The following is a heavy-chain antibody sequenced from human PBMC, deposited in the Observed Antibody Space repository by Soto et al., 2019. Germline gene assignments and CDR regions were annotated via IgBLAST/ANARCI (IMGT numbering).Heavy chain of an antibody. J-gene: IGHJ5*02. CDR3: ARSKDVLTVYATTNNWFDP. Sequence: ASVKVSCKASGYTFTGYYMHWVRQAPGQGLEWMGWINPNSGGTNYAQKFQGWVTMTRDTSISTAYMELSRLRSDDTAVYYCARSKDVLTVYATTNNWFDPWGQGTQVTVSS. V-gene: IGHV1-2*04. CDR2: INPNSGGT. CDR1: GYTFTGYY. D-gene: IGHD2-8*01.